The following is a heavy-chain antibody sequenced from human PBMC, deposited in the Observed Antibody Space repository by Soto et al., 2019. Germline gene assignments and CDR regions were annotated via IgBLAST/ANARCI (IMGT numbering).Heavy chain of an antibody. CDR2: ITFDGRNK. D-gene: IGHD1-1*01. CDR1: GFTFRNFT. CDR3: TRDRVAGNDVY. Sequence: QVQLVESGGGVVQPGRSLRLSCAASGFTFRNFTIHWVRQSPGKGLEWLAAITFDGRNKYYADSVKGRFTSSRDTSKNTLYLQMNSLRIDDTAVYFCTRDRVAGNDVYWGPGTLVT. J-gene: IGHJ4*02. V-gene: IGHV3-30*04.